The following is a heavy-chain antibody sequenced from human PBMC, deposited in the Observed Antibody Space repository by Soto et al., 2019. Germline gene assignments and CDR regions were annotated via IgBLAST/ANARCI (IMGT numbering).Heavy chain of an antibody. CDR3: ARHRKVGGPRLYYFDY. CDR2: ISAYNGNT. D-gene: IGHD2-15*01. V-gene: IGHV1-18*01. J-gene: IGHJ4*02. CDR1: GYTFTSYG. Sequence: ASVKVSCKASGYTFTSYGISWVRQAPGQGLEWMGWISAYNGNTNYAQKLQGRVTMTTDTSTSTAYMELRSLRSDDTAVYYCARHRKVGGPRLYYFDYWGQGTLVTVSS.